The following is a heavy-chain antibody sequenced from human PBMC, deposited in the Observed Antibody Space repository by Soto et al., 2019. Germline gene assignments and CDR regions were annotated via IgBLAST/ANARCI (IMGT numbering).Heavy chain of an antibody. J-gene: IGHJ4*02. CDR3: ATHSSGRPFDY. D-gene: IGHD6-19*01. CDR1: GGSISSSSYY. V-gene: IGHV4-39*01. CDR2: IYYSGST. Sequence: QLQLQESGPGLVKPSETLSLTCTVSGGSISSSSYYWGWIRQPPGKGLEGIGSIYYSGSTYYNPSLKSRVTISVDTSKNQFSLKLSSVTAADTAVYYCATHSSGRPFDYWGQGTLVTVSS.